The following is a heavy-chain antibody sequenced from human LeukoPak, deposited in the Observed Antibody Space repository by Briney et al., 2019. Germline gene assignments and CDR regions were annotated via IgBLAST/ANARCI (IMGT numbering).Heavy chain of an antibody. V-gene: IGHV1-69*13. CDR3: ARDSPPSIAVALSGFDL. D-gene: IGHD6-19*01. J-gene: IGHJ2*01. CDR1: GGTFSSYA. CDR2: IILIFGTA. Sequence: GASVKVSCKASGGTFSSYAISWVRQAPGQGLEWMGGIILIFGTANYAQKFQGRVTITADESTSTAYMELSSLRSEDTAVYYCARDSPPSIAVALSGFDLWGRGTLVTVSS.